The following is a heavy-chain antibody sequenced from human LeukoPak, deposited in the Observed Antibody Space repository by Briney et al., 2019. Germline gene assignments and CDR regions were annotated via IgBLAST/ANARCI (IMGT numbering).Heavy chain of an antibody. CDR3: AKTDIVATVYYFDY. D-gene: IGHD5-12*01. J-gene: IGHJ4*02. V-gene: IGHV3-23*01. CDR1: GFTFSSYA. CDR2: ISGSGGST. Sequence: PGGSLRLSCAAYGFTFSSYAMSWVRQAPGKGLEWVSAISGSGGSTYYADSVKGRFTISRDNSKNTLYLQMNSLRAEDTAVYYCAKTDIVATVYYFDYWGQGTLVTVSS.